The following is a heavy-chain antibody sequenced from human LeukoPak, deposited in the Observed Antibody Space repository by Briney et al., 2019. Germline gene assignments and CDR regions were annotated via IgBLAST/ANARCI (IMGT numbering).Heavy chain of an antibody. CDR3: AREELGSSLGFNP. Sequence: GSLRLSCAASGFTFSSYTIHWVRQPPGKGLEWVAVISFDGSNKYYADSVKGRFTISRDNSKNTLYLQMNSLRAEDTAVYYCAREELGSSLGFNPWGQGTLVTVSS. V-gene: IGHV3-30-3*01. CDR1: GFTFSSYT. J-gene: IGHJ5*02. D-gene: IGHD3-16*01. CDR2: ISFDGSNK.